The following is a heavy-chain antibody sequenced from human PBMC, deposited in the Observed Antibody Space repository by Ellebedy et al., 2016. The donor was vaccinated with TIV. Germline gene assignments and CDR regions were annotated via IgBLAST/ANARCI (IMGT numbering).Heavy chain of an antibody. CDR2: ISYSCDLM. CDR1: GFTFSGYY. V-gene: IGHV3-23*01. D-gene: IGHD5-12*01. CDR3: TKETYCGSVH. J-gene: IGHJ4*02. Sequence: PGGSLRLSCAASGFTFSGYYMSWFRQAPGKGPEWVSYISYSCDLMYYADSVKGRFTISRDNSKNTLYLQMNSLRAEDTAVYYCTKETYCGSVHWGQGTLVTVSS.